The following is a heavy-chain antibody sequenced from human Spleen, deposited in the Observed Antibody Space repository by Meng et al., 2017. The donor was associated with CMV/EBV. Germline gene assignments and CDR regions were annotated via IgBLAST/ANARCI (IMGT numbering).Heavy chain of an antibody. CDR2: ISANSADT. CDR3: AAGVWGTSYFDY. V-gene: IGHV1-18*01. Sequence: CKAFDYSFSSYGVVWVRQAPGQGLEWLGWISANSADTNYAEAVNGRVTMTTDTATSTTYLDLRSLRSDDTAVYYCAAGVWGTSYFDYWGQGTLVTVSS. D-gene: IGHD7-27*01. J-gene: IGHJ4*02. CDR1: DYSFSSYG.